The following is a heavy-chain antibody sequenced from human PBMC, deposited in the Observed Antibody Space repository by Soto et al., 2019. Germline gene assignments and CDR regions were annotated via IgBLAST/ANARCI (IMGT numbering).Heavy chain of an antibody. CDR2: IIPIFGTA. V-gene: IGHV1-69*13. Sequence: SVKVSCKASGGTFSSYAISWVRQAPGQGLEWMGGIIPIFGTANYAQKFQGRVTITADESTSTAYMELSSLRSEDTAVYYCARGAPYYYDSSGYRDYWGQGTLVTVSS. CDR1: GGTFSSYA. CDR3: ARGAPYYYDSSGYRDY. D-gene: IGHD3-22*01. J-gene: IGHJ4*02.